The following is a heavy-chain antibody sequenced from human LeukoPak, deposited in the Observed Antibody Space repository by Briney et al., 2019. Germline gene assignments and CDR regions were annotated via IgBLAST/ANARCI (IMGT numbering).Heavy chain of an antibody. J-gene: IGHJ4*02. CDR2: ISAYNGNT. Sequence: ASVKVSCKASGYTFTSYGISWVRQAPGQGLEWIGWISAYNGNTNYAQKLQGRVTMTTDTSTSTAYMELRSLRSDDTAVYYCARDFLRLTGYPVAFDYWGQRTPVTVSS. CDR3: ARDFLRLTGYPVAFDY. CDR1: GYTFTSYG. D-gene: IGHD3-9*01. V-gene: IGHV1-18*01.